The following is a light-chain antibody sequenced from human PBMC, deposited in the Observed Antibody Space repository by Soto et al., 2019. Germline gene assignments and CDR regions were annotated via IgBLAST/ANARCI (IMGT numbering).Light chain of an antibody. J-gene: IGKJ5*01. CDR3: QRYGSSPQNT. CDR2: GAS. Sequence: EIVLTQSPGTLSLSRGERATLSCRASQSVSSSYLVWYQQKPGQAPRLLIYGASNRATGIPDRFSGSGSGTDFTLTISRLEPEDFAVYYCQRYGSSPQNTFGQGTRLEI. CDR1: QSVSSSY. V-gene: IGKV3-20*01.